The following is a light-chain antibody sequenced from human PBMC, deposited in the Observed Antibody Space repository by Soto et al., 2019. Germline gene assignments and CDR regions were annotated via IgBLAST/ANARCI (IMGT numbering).Light chain of an antibody. CDR3: QQTNSFPFT. J-gene: IGKJ3*01. Sequence: IQMTQSPSSVSASVGDRVTITCRASQGISRWLAWYQQKPGKAPKLLIYTASRLQSGVPLRVSGSGSGTDFTLTINRLEPGDFATYYCQQTNSFPFTFGPGTKVDIK. V-gene: IGKV1-12*01. CDR2: TAS. CDR1: QGISRW.